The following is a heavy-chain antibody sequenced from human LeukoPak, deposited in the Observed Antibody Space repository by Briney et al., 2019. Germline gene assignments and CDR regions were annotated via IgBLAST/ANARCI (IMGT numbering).Heavy chain of an antibody. J-gene: IGHJ6*03. Sequence: GGSLRLSCAASGFTFDDYAMHWVRQAPGKGLEWVSGISLKSGNIGYADSVKGRFTISRDNAKNSLYLQMNSLRAEDTAVYYCAREGRKSRGVDIIRKKETGYYYYVDVWGKGTTVTVSS. D-gene: IGHD3-10*01. CDR2: ISLKSGNI. CDR1: GFTFDDYA. V-gene: IGHV3-9*01. CDR3: AREGRKSRGVDIIRKKETGYYYYVDV.